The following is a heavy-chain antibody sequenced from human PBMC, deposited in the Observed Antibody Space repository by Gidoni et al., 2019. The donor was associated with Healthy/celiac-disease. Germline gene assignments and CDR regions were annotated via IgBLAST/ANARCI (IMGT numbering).Heavy chain of an antibody. V-gene: IGHV4-31*03. J-gene: IGHJ6*02. D-gene: IGHD3-10*01. CDR3: ARDRMVWGGLGYYGMDV. CDR1: VGSISSGGYY. CDR2: IYYSGST. Sequence: QVQLQESGPGLVKPSQTLSLTCTVSVGSISSGGYYWSWIRQHPGKGLEWIGYIYYSGSTYYNPSLKSRVTISVDTSKNQFSLKLSSVTAADTAVYYCARDRMVWGGLGYYGMDVWGQGTTVTVSS.